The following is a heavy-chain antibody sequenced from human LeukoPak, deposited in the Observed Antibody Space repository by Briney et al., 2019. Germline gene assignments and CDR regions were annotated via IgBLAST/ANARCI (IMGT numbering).Heavy chain of an antibody. D-gene: IGHD5-18*01. Sequence: PSETLSLTCAVYGGSFSGYYWSWIRQPPGKELEWIGEINHSGSTNYNPSLKSRVTISVDTSKNQFSLKLSSVTAADTAVYYCARRGSYGSFDYWGQGTLVTVSS. CDR1: GGSFSGYY. V-gene: IGHV4-34*01. CDR3: ARRGSYGSFDY. CDR2: INHSGST. J-gene: IGHJ4*02.